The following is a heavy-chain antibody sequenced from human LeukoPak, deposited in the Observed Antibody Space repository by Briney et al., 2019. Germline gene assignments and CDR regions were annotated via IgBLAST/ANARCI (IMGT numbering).Heavy chain of an antibody. CDR2: FYIDGRT. V-gene: IGHV3-53*01. D-gene: IGHD5-24*01. Sequence: AGSLTFSCAASGFTVSSSYMSWVRQAPGRGLEWVSVFYIDGRTYYEDSVRGRFTISTDNSKNTVYLQMSSLRAEDTAVYYFARGDGYNFFLHWGQGTLVTVSS. CDR1: GFTVSSSY. J-gene: IGHJ1*01. CDR3: ARGDGYNFFLH.